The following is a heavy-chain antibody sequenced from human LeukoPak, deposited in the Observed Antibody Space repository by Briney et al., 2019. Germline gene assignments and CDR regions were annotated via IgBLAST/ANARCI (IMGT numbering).Heavy chain of an antibody. CDR2: INPNSGGT. J-gene: IGHJ4*02. Sequence: ASVKVSCKASGYTFTGYYMHWVRQAPGQGLEWMGWINPNSGGTNYAQKFQGRVTMTRDTSISTAYMELSRLRSDDTAVFYCARETHDGSYYRLLDYWGQGTLVIVSS. V-gene: IGHV1-2*02. CDR1: GYTFTGYY. D-gene: IGHD1-26*01. CDR3: ARETHDGSYYRLLDY.